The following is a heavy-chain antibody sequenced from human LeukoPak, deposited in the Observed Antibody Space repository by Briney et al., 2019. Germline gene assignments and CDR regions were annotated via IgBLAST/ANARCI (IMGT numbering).Heavy chain of an antibody. CDR2: IRGDGATK. Sequence: GGSLRLSCAASGFTFSSYSMTWVRQAPGKGLEWVSAIRGDGATKFYADSVKGRFTVSRDNSKNTLYLQMNSLRAEDTAVYYCAKDQYRDYFRGADYWGQGTLVTVSS. V-gene: IGHV3-23*01. CDR1: GFTFSSYS. J-gene: IGHJ4*02. D-gene: IGHD2/OR15-2a*01. CDR3: AKDQYRDYFRGADY.